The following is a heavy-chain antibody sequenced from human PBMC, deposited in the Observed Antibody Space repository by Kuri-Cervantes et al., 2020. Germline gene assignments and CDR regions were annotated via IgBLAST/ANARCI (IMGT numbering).Heavy chain of an antibody. V-gene: IGHV3-33*01. J-gene: IGHJ4*02. CDR3: PRVDCSGGSCYIY. CDR1: GFTFSSYG. CDR2: IWYDGSNK. D-gene: IGHD2-15*01. Sequence: GGSLRLSCAASGFTFSSYGMHWVRQAPGKGLEWVAVIWYDGSNKYYADSVKGRFTISRDNSKNTLYLQMNSLETEDTAVYYCPRVDCSGGSCYIYWGQGSLVTVSS.